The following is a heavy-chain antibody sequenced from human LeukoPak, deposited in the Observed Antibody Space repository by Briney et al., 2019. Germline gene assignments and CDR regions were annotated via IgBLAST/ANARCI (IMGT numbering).Heavy chain of an antibody. V-gene: IGHV1-8*03. J-gene: IGHJ4*02. CDR2: MNPNSGDT. D-gene: IGHD3-3*01. CDR3: ARGSPPRDFGVLTDFDY. Sequence: ASVKVTCKASGYTFTNYDFNWVRQPTGQGLEWMGWMNPNSGDTGYAQTFQGRVTITRNSSISTDYMELSSLRSEDMAVYYCARGSPPRDFGVLTDFDYWGEGTLVTVSS. CDR1: GYTFTNYD.